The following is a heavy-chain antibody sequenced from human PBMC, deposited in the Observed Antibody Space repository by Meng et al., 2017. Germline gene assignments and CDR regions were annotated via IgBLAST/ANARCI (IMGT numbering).Heavy chain of an antibody. CDR2: IWYDGSNK. CDR1: GFTFSSYG. J-gene: IGHJ5*02. CDR3: ARERRAANNWFDP. D-gene: IGHD2-15*01. V-gene: IGHV3-33*01. Sequence: GESLKISCAASGFTFSSYGMHWVRQAPGKGLEWVAVIWYDGSNKYYADSVKGRFTISRDNSKNTLYLQMNSLRAEDTAVYYCARERRAANNWFDPWGHGTQVTVSS.